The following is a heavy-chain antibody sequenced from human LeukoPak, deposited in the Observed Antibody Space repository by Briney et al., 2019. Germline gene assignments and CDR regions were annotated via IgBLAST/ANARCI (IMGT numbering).Heavy chain of an antibody. CDR3: ARHKDYYYSYMDV. CDR1: GGSINSSYYY. Sequence: SETLSLTCTVSGGSINSSYYYWSWIRQPPGKGLEWIGEINHSGSTNYNPSLKSRVTISVDTSKNQFSLKLSSVTAADTAVYYCARHKDYYYSYMDVWGKGTTVTISS. J-gene: IGHJ6*03. CDR2: INHSGST. V-gene: IGHV4-39*01.